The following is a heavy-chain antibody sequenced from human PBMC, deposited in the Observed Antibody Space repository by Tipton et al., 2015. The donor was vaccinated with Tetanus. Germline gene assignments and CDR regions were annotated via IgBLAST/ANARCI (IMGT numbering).Heavy chain of an antibody. CDR1: GGSISSSNW. CDR3: ARDQRIRFLEPTSFFFNYGMDV. Sequence: TLSLTCAVSGGSISSSNWWSWVRRPPGKGLEWIGEIYHSGSTNYNPSLKSRVTISVDKSKNQFSLKLSSVTAADTAVYYCARDQRIRFLEPTSFFFNYGMDVWGQGTTVTVSS. D-gene: IGHD3-3*01. V-gene: IGHV4-4*02. CDR2: IYHSGST. J-gene: IGHJ6*02.